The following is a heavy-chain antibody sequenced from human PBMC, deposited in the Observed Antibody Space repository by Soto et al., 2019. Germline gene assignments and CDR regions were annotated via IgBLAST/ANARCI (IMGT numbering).Heavy chain of an antibody. CDR1: GGSISSGDYY. Sequence: SETLSLTCTVSGGSISSGDYYWSWIRQPPGKGLEWIGYIYYSGSTYYNPSLKSRVTISVDTSKNQFSLKLSSVTAADTAVYYFARVPYYYDSSGYYRKYDAFDIWGQGTMVTVSS. D-gene: IGHD3-22*01. CDR3: ARVPYYYDSSGYYRKYDAFDI. J-gene: IGHJ3*02. V-gene: IGHV4-30-4*01. CDR2: IYYSGST.